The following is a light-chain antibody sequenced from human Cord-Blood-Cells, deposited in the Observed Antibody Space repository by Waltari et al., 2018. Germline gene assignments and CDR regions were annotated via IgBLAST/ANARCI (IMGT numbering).Light chain of an antibody. CDR3: KRYKNWPIT. CDR2: GAS. CDR1: QSVGSN. Sequence: EIVMTQSPATLSASLVQRATLCCRASQSVGSNLAWYQQKPGHAPRLLIYGASTRATGIPARFSVSGSGTVFTHTINSLQSEDFAVYYCKRYKNWPITFGQGTRLELK. J-gene: IGKJ5*01. V-gene: IGKV3-15*01.